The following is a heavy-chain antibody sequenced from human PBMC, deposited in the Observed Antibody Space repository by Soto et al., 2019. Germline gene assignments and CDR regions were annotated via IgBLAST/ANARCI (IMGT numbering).Heavy chain of an antibody. D-gene: IGHD3-10*01. V-gene: IGHV3-23*01. J-gene: IGHJ6*03. CDR1: GFTFSSYA. CDR3: AKGGDGSGSYFHYYYYYMDV. CDR2: ISGSGGST. Sequence: EVQLLESGGGLVQPGGSLRLSCAASGFTFSSYAMSWARQAPGKGLEWVSAISGSGGSTYYADSVKGRFTISRDNSKNTLYLQMNSLRAEDTAVYYCAKGGDGSGSYFHYYYYYMDVWGKGTTVTVSS.